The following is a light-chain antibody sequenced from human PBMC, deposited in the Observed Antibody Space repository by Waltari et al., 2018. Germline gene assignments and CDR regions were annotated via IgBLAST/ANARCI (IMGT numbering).Light chain of an antibody. CDR1: SSNIGNNY. J-gene: IGLJ3*02. Sequence: QSVLTQPPSASGTPGQRVTISCSGSSSNIGNNYVYLYQQLPGTAPKLLIYRNNQRPSGVPDRCSGSKSGTSASLGISGLRSEDEADYYCAAWDDSLSGPGVFGGGTKLTVL. CDR3: AAWDDSLSGPGV. CDR2: RNN. V-gene: IGLV1-47*01.